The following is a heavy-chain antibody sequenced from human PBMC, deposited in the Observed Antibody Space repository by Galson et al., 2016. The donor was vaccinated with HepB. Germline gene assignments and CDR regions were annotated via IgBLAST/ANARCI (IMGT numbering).Heavy chain of an antibody. Sequence: SGASVTRVSYYWSWVRQPPGKGLEWVGNIKYDGSEMHYVDSVKGRFTISRDNARNSLYLQMNSLRVDDTAIYYCARYDYGDYWGQGSLVTVSS. V-gene: IGHV3-7*03. CDR1: VTRVSYYW. CDR3: ARYDYGDY. CDR2: IKYDGSEM. J-gene: IGHJ4*02. D-gene: IGHD3-16*01.